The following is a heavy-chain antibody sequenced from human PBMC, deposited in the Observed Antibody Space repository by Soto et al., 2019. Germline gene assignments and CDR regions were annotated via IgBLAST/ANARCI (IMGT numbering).Heavy chain of an antibody. CDR1: GFTFSSYA. CDR2: ISGSGGST. D-gene: IGHD5-18*01. J-gene: IGHJ5*02. CDR3: AKVMVKNWFDP. V-gene: IGHV3-23*01. Sequence: GGSLRLSCAASGFTFSSYAMSWIRQAPGKGLEWVSAISGSGGSTYYADSVKGRFTISRDNSKNTLYLQMSSLRAEDTAVYYCAKVMVKNWFDPWGQGTLVTVSS.